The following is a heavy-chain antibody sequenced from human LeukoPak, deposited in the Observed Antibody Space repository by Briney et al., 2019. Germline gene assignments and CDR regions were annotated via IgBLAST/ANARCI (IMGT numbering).Heavy chain of an antibody. J-gene: IGHJ4*02. CDR1: GYTFTGYY. V-gene: IGHV1-2*02. CDR2: INPNSGGT. CDR3: ARLRFDGLGELLPDY. D-gene: IGHD3-10*01. Sequence: GASVKVSCKASGYTFTGYYMHWVRQAPGQGLEWMGWINPNSGGTNYAQKFQGRVTMTRDTSISTAYMELSRLRSDDTAVYYCARLRFDGLGELLPDYWGQGTLVTVSS.